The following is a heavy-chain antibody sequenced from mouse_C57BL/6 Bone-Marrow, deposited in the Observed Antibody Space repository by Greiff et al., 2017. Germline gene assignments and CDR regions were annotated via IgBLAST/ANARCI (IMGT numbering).Heavy chain of an antibody. CDR1: GYTFTSYW. J-gene: IGHJ3*01. CDR2: IDPSDSYT. CDR3: ARLLFAY. Sequence: QVQLQQPGAELVRPGTSVKLSCKASGYTFTSYWMHWVKQRPGQGLEWIGVIDPSDSYTNYNQKFKGKATLNVDTSSSTAYMQLSSLTYEDSAVYYCARLLFAYWGQGTLVTVSA. V-gene: IGHV1-59*01.